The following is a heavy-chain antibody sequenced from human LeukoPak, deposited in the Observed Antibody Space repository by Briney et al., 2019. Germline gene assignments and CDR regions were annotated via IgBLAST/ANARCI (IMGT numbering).Heavy chain of an antibody. V-gene: IGHV4-4*07. J-gene: IGHJ6*03. CDR1: GGSISSYY. CDR3: ARDGRVMVRGVIPYYYYMDV. CDR2: IYTSGST. D-gene: IGHD3-10*01. Sequence: SETLSLTCTVSGGSISSYYWSWIRQPPGKGLEWIGRIYTSGSTNYNPSLKSRVTMSVDTSKNQFSLKLSSVTAADTAVYYCARDGRVMVRGVIPYYYYMDVWGKGTTVTVSS.